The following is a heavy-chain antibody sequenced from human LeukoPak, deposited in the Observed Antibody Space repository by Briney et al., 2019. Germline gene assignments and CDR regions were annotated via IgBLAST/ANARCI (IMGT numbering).Heavy chain of an antibody. CDR2: INAGNGNT. D-gene: IGHD2-2*01. J-gene: IGHJ6*02. V-gene: IGHV1-3*01. Sequence: ASVKVSCKASGYTFTSYAMHWVRQAPGQRLEWMGWINAGNGNTKYSQKFQGRVTITRDTSASTAYMELSSLRSEDTAVYYCARDLGDDIVVVPAASQLYYYGMDVWGQGTTVTVSS. CDR3: ARDLGDDIVVVPAASQLYYYGMDV. CDR1: GYTFTSYA.